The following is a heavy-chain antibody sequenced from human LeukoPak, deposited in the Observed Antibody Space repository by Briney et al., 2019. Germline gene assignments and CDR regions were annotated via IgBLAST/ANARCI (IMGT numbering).Heavy chain of an antibody. V-gene: IGHV3-33*08. D-gene: IGHD2-8*01. CDR3: ARGPSTLGRTNGWFDP. Sequence: PGGFLRLSCAASGFTFSNYAMSWVRQAPGKGLEWVAVIWYDGSNKYYADSVKGRFTISRDNSKNTLYLQMNSLRAEDTAVYYCARGPSTLGRTNGWFDPWGQGTLVTVSS. CDR2: IWYDGSNK. J-gene: IGHJ5*02. CDR1: GFTFSNYA.